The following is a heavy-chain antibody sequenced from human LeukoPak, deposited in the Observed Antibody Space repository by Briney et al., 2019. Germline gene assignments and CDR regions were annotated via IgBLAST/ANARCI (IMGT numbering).Heavy chain of an antibody. J-gene: IGHJ5*02. Sequence: SETLSLTCTVSGGSISSYYWSWIRQPPGKGLEWIGYIYTSGSTNYNPSLKSRVTISVDTSKNQFSLKLSSVTAADTAVYYCARHDRDSSVYYIQEWFDPWGQGTLVTVSS. V-gene: IGHV4-4*09. CDR2: IYTSGST. CDR1: GGSISSYY. CDR3: ARHDRDSSVYYIQEWFDP. D-gene: IGHD3-22*01.